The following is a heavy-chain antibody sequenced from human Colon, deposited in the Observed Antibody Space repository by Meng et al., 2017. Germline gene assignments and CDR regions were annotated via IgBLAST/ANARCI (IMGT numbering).Heavy chain of an antibody. CDR1: GYTLY. CDR3: ARESADGGSFDL. V-gene: IGHV1-2*06. Sequence: QVPLVQPGAEVTKPGASVTVSCKASGYTLYIHWVRLRPGEGLEWMGRINPRTGDTKSAQSFQGRVTMTRDTSTTTFSMDLRSLTTDDSAIYFCARESADGGSFDLWGQGTLVTVSS. CDR2: INPRTGDT. D-gene: IGHD2-15*01. J-gene: IGHJ4*02.